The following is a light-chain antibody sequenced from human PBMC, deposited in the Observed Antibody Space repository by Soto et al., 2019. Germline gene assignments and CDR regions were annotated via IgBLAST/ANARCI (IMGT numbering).Light chain of an antibody. CDR3: QQYNTCPRT. CDR1: QSISSW. J-gene: IGKJ4*01. CDR2: EAS. V-gene: IGKV1-5*03. Sequence: DIQMTQSPSTLSASVGDRVTLTCRASQSISSWLAWYQQKSGEAPNLLIDEASSLESGVPSRFSGSGSGTSFTLTIGGLHLDDFATYYGQQYNTCPRTFGGGTKVEIK.